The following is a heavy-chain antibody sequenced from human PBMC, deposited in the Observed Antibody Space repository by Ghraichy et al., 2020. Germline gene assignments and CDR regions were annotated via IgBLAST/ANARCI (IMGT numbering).Heavy chain of an antibody. D-gene: IGHD5-18*01. CDR2: MNPNSGNT. CDR3: ARMRIQLWLSYYYYMDV. CDR1: GYTFTSYD. Sequence: ASVKVSCKASGYTFTSYDINWVRQATGQGLEWMGWMNPNSGNTGYAQKFQGRVTMTRNTSISTAYMELSSLRSEDTAVYYCARMRIQLWLSYYYYMDVWGKGTTVTVSS. V-gene: IGHV1-8*01. J-gene: IGHJ6*03.